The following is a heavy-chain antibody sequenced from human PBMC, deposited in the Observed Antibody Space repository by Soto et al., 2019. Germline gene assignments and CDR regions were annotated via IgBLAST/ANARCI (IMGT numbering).Heavy chain of an antibody. J-gene: IGHJ4*02. Sequence: QLQLQESGPGLVKPSETLSLTCTVSGGSISNGMYYWIWIRQPPGKGLEWIGSIYYSGSTYYTPSLKSRVTISVDTSKNQFSLKLNSVTAADTAVYYCASDYVDYARSVYWGPGTLVTVSS. D-gene: IGHD4-17*01. CDR3: ASDYVDYARSVY. CDR1: GGSISNGMYY. CDR2: IYYSGST. V-gene: IGHV4-39*02.